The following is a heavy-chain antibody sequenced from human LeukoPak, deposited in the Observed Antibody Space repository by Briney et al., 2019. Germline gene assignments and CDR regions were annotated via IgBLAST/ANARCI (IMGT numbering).Heavy chain of an antibody. CDR1: GYTLTTYG. J-gene: IGHJ6*04. V-gene: IGHV1-18*01. CDR3: ARVPPYYDILTGYYTLRGTDV. CDR2: ISAYNGDT. D-gene: IGHD3-9*01. Sequence: ASVKVSCKTSGYTLTTYGISWVRQAPGQGLEWMGWISAYNGDTNYAQNLQGRVTLTTDTSTSTAYMELRSLRSDDTAVYYCARVPPYYDILTGYYTLRGTDVWGKGTTVTVSS.